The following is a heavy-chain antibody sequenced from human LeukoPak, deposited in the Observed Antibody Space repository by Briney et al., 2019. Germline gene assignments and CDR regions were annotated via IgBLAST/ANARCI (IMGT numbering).Heavy chain of an antibody. V-gene: IGHV1-8*03. J-gene: IGHJ4*02. CDR1: GYTFTSYD. D-gene: IGHD1-26*01. CDR2: MNPNSGNT. Sequence: GASVKVSCKASGYTFTSYDINWVRQATGQGLEWMGWMNPNSGNTGYAQKFQGRVTITRNTSISTAYMELSSLRSEDTAVYYCATLPAEVGATSSDYWGQGTLVTVSS. CDR3: ATLPAEVGATSSDY.